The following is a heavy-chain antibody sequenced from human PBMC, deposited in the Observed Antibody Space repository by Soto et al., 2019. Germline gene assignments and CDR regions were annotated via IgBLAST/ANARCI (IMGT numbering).Heavy chain of an antibody. CDR2: ISGSGGST. CDR1: GFTFSSYA. J-gene: IGHJ6*03. V-gene: IGHV3-23*01. Sequence: EVQLLESGGGLVQPGGSLRLSCAASGFTFSSYAMSWVRQATGKGLEWVSDISGSGGSTYYADSVKGRFTISRDNSKNTLYLQMNSLRAEDTAVYYCAKSNYDSYYYYMDVWGKGTTVTVSS. CDR3: AKSNYDSYYYYMDV. D-gene: IGHD1-7*01.